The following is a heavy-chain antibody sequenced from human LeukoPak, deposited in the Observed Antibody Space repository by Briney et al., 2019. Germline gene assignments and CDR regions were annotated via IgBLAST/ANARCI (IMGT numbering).Heavy chain of an antibody. CDR1: GFTFSSYA. V-gene: IGHV3-30-3*01. CDR2: ISYDGSNK. J-gene: IGHJ4*02. D-gene: IGHD2-21*01. Sequence: PGGSLRLSCAASGFTFSSYAMHWVRQAPGKGLEWVAVISYDGSNKYYADSVKGRFTISRDNSKNTLYLQMNSLRAEDTAVYYCARVVGNTNFDSWGQGALVTVSS. CDR3: ARVVGNTNFDS.